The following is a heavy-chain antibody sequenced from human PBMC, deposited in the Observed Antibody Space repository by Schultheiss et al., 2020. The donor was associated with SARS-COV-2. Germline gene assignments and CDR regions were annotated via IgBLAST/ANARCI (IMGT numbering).Heavy chain of an antibody. J-gene: IGHJ5*02. CDR3: ARNLRSSWYGVVWFDP. D-gene: IGHD6-13*01. Sequence: SETLSLTCSVSGGSISSYYWSWIRQPPGKGLEWIGYIYYSGSTNYNPSLKSRVTVSVDTSKNQFSLKLSSVTAADTAVYYCARNLRSSWYGVVWFDPWGQGTLVTVSS. CDR2: IYYSGST. V-gene: IGHV4-59*12. CDR1: GGSISSYY.